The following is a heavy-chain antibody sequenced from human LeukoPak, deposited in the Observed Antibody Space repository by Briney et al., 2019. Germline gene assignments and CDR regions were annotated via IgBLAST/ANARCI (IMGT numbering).Heavy chain of an antibody. Sequence: GGSLRLSCAASGFTFSSYGMHWVRQAPGKGLEWVAVISYDGSNKYYADSVKGRFTISRDNSKNTLYLQMNSLGAEDTAVYYCAKSAEQWLVLYYFDYWGQGTLVTVSS. CDR1: GFTFSSYG. D-gene: IGHD6-19*01. CDR3: AKSAEQWLVLYYFDY. V-gene: IGHV3-30*18. J-gene: IGHJ4*02. CDR2: ISYDGSNK.